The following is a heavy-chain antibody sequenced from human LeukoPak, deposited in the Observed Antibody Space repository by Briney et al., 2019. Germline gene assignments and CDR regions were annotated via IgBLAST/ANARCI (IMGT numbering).Heavy chain of an antibody. Sequence: SETLSLTCTVSGYSISSGYYWGWIRQPPGKWLEWIGSIYHSGSTYYNPPLKSRVTISVDTSKNQFSLKLSSVTAADTAVYYCARGDRAAATDYWGQGTLVTVSS. V-gene: IGHV4-38-2*02. D-gene: IGHD6-13*01. CDR1: GYSISSGYY. CDR3: ARGDRAAATDY. CDR2: IYHSGST. J-gene: IGHJ4*02.